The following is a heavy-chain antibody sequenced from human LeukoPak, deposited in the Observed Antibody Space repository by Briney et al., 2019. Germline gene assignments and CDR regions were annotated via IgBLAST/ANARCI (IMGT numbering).Heavy chain of an antibody. D-gene: IGHD3-10*01. J-gene: IGHJ5*02. CDR1: GYTFTSYD. CDR2: MNPNSGNT. CDR3: ARGRKDVLLWFGERHNWFDP. V-gene: IGHV1-8*01. Sequence: ASVKVSCKASGYTFTSYDINWVRQATGQRLEWMGWMNPNSGNTGYAQKFQGRVTMTRNTSISTAYMELSSLRSEDTAVYYCARGRKDVLLWFGERHNWFDPWGQGTLVTVSS.